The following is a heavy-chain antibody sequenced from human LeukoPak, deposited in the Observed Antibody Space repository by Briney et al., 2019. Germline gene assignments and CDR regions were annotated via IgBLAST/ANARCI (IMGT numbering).Heavy chain of an antibody. V-gene: IGHV4-34*01. CDR1: GGSFSGYY. CDR3: ARAQTDSSSWYSTDYYYYMDV. J-gene: IGHJ6*03. CDR2: INHSGST. D-gene: IGHD6-13*01. Sequence: SETLSLTCAVYGGSFSGYYWSWIRQPPGKGLEWIGEINHSGSTNYNPSLKSRVTISVDASKNQFSLKLSSVTAADTAVYYCARAQTDSSSWYSTDYYYYMDVWGKGTTVTVSS.